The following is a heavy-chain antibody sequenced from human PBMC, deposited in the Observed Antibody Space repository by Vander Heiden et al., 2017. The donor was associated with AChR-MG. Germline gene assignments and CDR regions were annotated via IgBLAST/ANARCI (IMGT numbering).Heavy chain of an antibody. V-gene: IGHV3-23*01. J-gene: IGHJ4*02. Sequence: EVQLLESGGGLVQPGGSLRLSCAASGFTFGRYAMSWVRQAPVMGLEWVSAISGSGDSTYYADSVKGRFTISRDNSKTTLYLQMNSLRAEDTAVYYCAKDWRSSSWYEFDYWGQGTLVTVSS. CDR2: ISGSGDST. CDR1: GFTFGRYA. D-gene: IGHD6-13*01. CDR3: AKDWRSSSWYEFDY.